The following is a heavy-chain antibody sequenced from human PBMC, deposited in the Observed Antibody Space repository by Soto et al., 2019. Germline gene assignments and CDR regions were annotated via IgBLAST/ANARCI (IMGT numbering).Heavy chain of an antibody. V-gene: IGHV4-39*01. Sequence: QLQLRESGPGLVKPSETLSLTCIVSGDSISSGSYYWGWIRQPPGKGLEWIGSIYYTGSTNYNPSLKSGVNLSADPSKNQFSLRLSSVTAADTAVYYCARRVDFGNGYYTAPLDVWGKGTTVTVSS. CDR1: GDSISSGSYY. CDR3: ARRVDFGNGYYTAPLDV. J-gene: IGHJ6*04. CDR2: IYYTGST. D-gene: IGHD3-22*01.